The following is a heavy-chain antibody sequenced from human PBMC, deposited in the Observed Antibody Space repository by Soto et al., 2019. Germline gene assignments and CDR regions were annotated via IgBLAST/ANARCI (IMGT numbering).Heavy chain of an antibody. CDR3: AKEVYSSGWYGGWFDP. CDR2: ISDSGGST. J-gene: IGHJ5*02. D-gene: IGHD6-19*01. V-gene: IGHV3-23*01. Sequence: EVQLLESGGGLVQPGGSLRLSCAASGFTFSSYAMSWVRQAPGKGLEWVSAISDSGGSTYYADSVKGRFTISRDNSKHTLYLQMNSLRAEDTAVYYCAKEVYSSGWYGGWFDPWGQGTLVTVSS. CDR1: GFTFSSYA.